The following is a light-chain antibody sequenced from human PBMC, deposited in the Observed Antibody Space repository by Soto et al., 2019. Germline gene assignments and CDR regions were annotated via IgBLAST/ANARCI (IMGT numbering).Light chain of an antibody. V-gene: IGKV3-11*01. CDR2: DAS. J-gene: IGKJ1*01. CDR1: QSFSSY. CDR3: RQRRNWPPT. Sequence: EIVLTQSPATLSLSPGERATLSCRASQSFSSYLAWYQQKPGQAPRLLIYDASNRATGIPARFSGSGSGTDFTLTISSLEPEDFAVYYCRQRRNWPPTFGQGTKVEIK.